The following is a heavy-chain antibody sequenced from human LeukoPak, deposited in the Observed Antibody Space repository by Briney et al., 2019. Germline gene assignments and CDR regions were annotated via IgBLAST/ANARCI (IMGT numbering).Heavy chain of an antibody. J-gene: IGHJ6*02. Sequence: SETLSLTCTVSGGSISSYYWSWIRQPAGKGLEWIGRIYTSGSTNYNPSLKSRVTMSVDTSKNQFSLKLSSVTAADTAVYYCASLMIRYIDWLPNYYYYYGMDVWGQGTTVTVSS. CDR1: GGSISSYY. V-gene: IGHV4-4*07. CDR3: ASLMIRYIDWLPNYYYYYGMDV. D-gene: IGHD3-9*01. CDR2: IYTSGST.